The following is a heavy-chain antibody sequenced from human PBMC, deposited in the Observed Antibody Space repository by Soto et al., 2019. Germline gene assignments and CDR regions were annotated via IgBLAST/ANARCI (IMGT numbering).Heavy chain of an antibody. D-gene: IGHD2-2*01. Sequence: QLQLQESGSGLVKPSQTLSLTCTVSGGSINSGGYSWIWIRQPPGKGLEWIGYIYHTGNTFYNPSLPSRVNISVDQSKNQFSLSLGSVTAADTAMYYCARVERTLSTPFAYGMDVWGQGTTVTVSS. CDR3: ARVERTLSTPFAYGMDV. CDR2: IYHTGNT. J-gene: IGHJ6*02. CDR1: GGSINSGGYS. V-gene: IGHV4-30-2*01.